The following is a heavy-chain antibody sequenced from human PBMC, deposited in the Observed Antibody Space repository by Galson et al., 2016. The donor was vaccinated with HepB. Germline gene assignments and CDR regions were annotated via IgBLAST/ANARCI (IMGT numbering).Heavy chain of an antibody. V-gene: IGHV3-23*01. Sequence: SLRLSCAASGFTFSSYGMSCVRLAPGKGLEWVSGIRGSGADTYYADSVKGRFTISRDNSKNMVYLQMNSLRVDDTAVYYCAKDLFAVMDWGQGTLVTVSS. CDR3: AKDLFAVMD. CDR2: IRGSGADT. D-gene: IGHD6-19*01. CDR1: GFTFSSYG. J-gene: IGHJ4*02.